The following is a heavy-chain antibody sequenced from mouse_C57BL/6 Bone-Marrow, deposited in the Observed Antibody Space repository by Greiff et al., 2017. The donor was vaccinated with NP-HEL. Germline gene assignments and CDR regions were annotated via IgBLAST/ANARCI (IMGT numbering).Heavy chain of an antibody. CDR3: ARSGIYEGAMDY. Sequence: SGAELVKPGASVKISCKASGYAFSSYWMNWVKQRPGKGLEWIGQIYPGDGDTNYNGKFKGKATLTADKSSSTAYMQLSSLTSEDSAVYFCARSGIYEGAMDYWGQGTSVTVSS. J-gene: IGHJ4*01. V-gene: IGHV1-80*01. D-gene: IGHD2-3*01. CDR2: IYPGDGDT. CDR1: GYAFSSYW.